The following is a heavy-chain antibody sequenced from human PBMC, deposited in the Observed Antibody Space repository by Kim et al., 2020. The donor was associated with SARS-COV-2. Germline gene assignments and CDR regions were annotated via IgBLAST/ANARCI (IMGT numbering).Heavy chain of an antibody. Sequence: SETLSLTCAVFGESFSGYHWTWIRQSPGKGLEWIGEINHSGSTNGNPSLKSRVTISVDTSKNQFSLRLGSLTATDAAVYYCARGRAGVVPSPVLGLGPYYHYYAMDVWGRGTTVAVSS. D-gene: IGHD3-3*01. J-gene: IGHJ6*02. CDR2: INHSGST. CDR1: GESFSGYH. V-gene: IGHV4-34*01. CDR3: ARGRAGVVPSPVLGLGPYYHYYAMDV.